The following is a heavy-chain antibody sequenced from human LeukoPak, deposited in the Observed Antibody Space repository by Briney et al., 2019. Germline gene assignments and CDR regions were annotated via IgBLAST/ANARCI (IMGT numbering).Heavy chain of an antibody. Sequence: GESLKIYRQGSGYSFTSYWLGWVRQMPGKGLEWMGIIYPGDSDTRYSPSFQGQVTISADKSISTAYLQWSSLKASDTAMYYCARHRGGCSSTSCYWFFDPWGQGTLVTVSS. CDR2: IYPGDSDT. V-gene: IGHV5-51*01. J-gene: IGHJ5*02. CDR1: GYSFTSYW. CDR3: ARHRGGCSSTSCYWFFDP. D-gene: IGHD2-2*01.